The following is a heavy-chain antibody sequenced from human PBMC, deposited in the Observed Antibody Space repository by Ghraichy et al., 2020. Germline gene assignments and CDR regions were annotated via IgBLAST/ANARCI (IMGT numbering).Heavy chain of an antibody. V-gene: IGHV3-7*03. D-gene: IGHD3-10*01. J-gene: IGHJ3*02. CDR3: SSGDTFDI. CDR1: GFIFGSHW. Sequence: WGSLRLSCAASGFIFGSHWMTWVRQAPGKGLEWVANINQDSREKYYVHSVKGRFTISRDNARNSLYLQMNNLSAEDTAVYYCSSGDTFDIWGRGTMVTVSS. CDR2: INQDSREK.